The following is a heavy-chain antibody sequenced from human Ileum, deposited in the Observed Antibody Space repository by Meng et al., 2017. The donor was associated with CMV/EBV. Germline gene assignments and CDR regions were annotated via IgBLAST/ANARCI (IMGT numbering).Heavy chain of an antibody. CDR3: ARGGDSSSWGFGP. Sequence: GSGGSISSSSYYWGWIRQPPGKGLEWIGSIYYSGSTYYNPSLKSRVTISVDTSKNQFSLKLSSVTAADTAVYYCARGGDSSSWGFGPWGQGTLVTVSS. CDR1: GGSISSSSYY. CDR2: IYYSGST. J-gene: IGHJ5*02. D-gene: IGHD6-13*01. V-gene: IGHV4-39*07.